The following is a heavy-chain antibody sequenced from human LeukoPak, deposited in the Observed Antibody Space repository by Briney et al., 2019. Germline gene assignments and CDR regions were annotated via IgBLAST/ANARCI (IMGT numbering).Heavy chain of an antibody. Sequence: SETLFLTCTVSGSSISSYHWSWIRQPAGKGLEWIGHIFASGSTNYNPSLKSRATISVDKSKNQFSLKLSSVTAADTAVYYCARDSDGAAQFDPWGQGALVTVSS. J-gene: IGHJ5*02. CDR3: ARDSDGAAQFDP. CDR2: IFASGST. V-gene: IGHV4-4*07. D-gene: IGHD6-13*01. CDR1: GSSISSYH.